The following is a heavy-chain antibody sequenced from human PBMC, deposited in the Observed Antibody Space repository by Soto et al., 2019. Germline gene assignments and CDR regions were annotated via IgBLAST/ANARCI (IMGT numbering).Heavy chain of an antibody. Sequence: QLELVQSGAEVMEPGSAVKLSCKSSGGSLKNRGINWVRQAPGQGLEWVGGIIPIIGTPNYLQRLQTRVTITADESTNTAFLELGSLRIDDTAIYYCARERDGSGSLSYYFDQWGQGTLVTVSS. D-gene: IGHD3-10*01. V-gene: IGHV1-69*01. CDR1: GGSLKNRG. CDR3: ARERDGSGSLSYYFDQ. CDR2: IIPIIGTP. J-gene: IGHJ4*02.